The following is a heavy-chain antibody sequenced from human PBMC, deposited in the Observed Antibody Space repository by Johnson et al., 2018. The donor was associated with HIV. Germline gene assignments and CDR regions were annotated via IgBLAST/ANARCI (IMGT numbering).Heavy chain of an antibody. V-gene: IGHV3-20*04. CDR3: ARRPYHDILTGKGGAFDI. D-gene: IGHD3-9*01. Sequence: VQLVESGGGVVQPGRSLRLSCTASGFSFGDYGMSWVRQAPGKGLEWVSGINWNGGRTGYADSVKGRFTISRDNAKNSLYLQMNRLRAEDTAFNYYARRPYHDILTGKGGAFDIWGQGTMVTVSS. CDR1: GFSFGDYG. CDR2: INWNGGRT. J-gene: IGHJ3*02.